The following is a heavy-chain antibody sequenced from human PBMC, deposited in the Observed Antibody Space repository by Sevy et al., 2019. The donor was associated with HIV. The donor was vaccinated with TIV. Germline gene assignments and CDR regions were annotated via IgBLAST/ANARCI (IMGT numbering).Heavy chain of an antibody. CDR3: ARINYYYYGMDV. J-gene: IGHJ6*02. V-gene: IGHV3-30*04. Sequence: GGSLRLSCAASGFTFSSYAMHWVRQAPGKGLEWVAVISYDGSNKYYADSVKGRFTISRDNSKNTLYLQMNSLRAEDTAVYYCARINYYYYGMDVWGQGTTVTISS. CDR2: ISYDGSNK. CDR1: GFTFSSYA.